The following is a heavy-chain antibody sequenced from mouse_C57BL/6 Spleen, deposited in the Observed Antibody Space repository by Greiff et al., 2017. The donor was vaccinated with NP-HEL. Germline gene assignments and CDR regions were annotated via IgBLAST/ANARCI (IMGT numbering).Heavy chain of an antibody. CDR3: ARLLYRDAMDY. J-gene: IGHJ4*01. CDR2: INPGSGGT. CDR1: GYAFTNYL. D-gene: IGHD2-12*01. Sequence: QVQLQQSGAELVRPGTSVKVSCKASGYAFTNYLIEWVKQRPGQGLEWIGVINPGSGGTNYNEKFKGKATLTADKSSSTAYMQLSSLTSEDSAVYFCARLLYRDAMDYWGQGTSVTVSS. V-gene: IGHV1-54*01.